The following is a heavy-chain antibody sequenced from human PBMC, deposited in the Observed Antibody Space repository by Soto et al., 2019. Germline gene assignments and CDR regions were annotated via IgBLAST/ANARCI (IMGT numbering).Heavy chain of an antibody. CDR3: AKDRGYSGYDNWFDS. J-gene: IGHJ5*01. D-gene: IGHD5-12*01. V-gene: IGHV3-23*01. CDR2: IIGSGGTT. CDR1: GFTFSSYA. Sequence: EVQLLESGGGLVQPGGSLRLSCAASGFTFSSYAMSWVRQAPGQGLEWVSAIIGSGGTTYYADSVKGRFTISRDNSENTLYLQMNSLRAEDTAVYYCAKDRGYSGYDNWFDSWGQGTLVTVSS.